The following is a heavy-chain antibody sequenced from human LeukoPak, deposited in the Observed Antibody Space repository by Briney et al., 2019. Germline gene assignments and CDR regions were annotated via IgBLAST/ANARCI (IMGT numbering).Heavy chain of an antibody. D-gene: IGHD6-19*01. CDR2: INHSGST. CDR1: GGSFSGYY. Sequence: PSETLSLTCAVYGGSFSGYYWSWIRQPPGKGLEWIGEINHSGSTNCNPSLKSRVTISVDTSKNQFSLKLSSVTAADTAVYYCARATSGSSGWYVPFDYWGQGTLVTVSS. J-gene: IGHJ4*02. CDR3: ARATSGSSGWYVPFDY. V-gene: IGHV4-34*01.